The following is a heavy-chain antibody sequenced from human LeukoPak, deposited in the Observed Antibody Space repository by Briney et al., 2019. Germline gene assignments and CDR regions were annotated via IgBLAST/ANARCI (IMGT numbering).Heavy chain of an antibody. CDR2: IIPILGIA. CDR1: VGTFSSYA. CDR3: ARDRQYYDSSGYYPFDY. J-gene: IGHJ4*02. V-gene: IGHV1-69*04. D-gene: IGHD3-22*01. Sequence: SVKVSCKASVGTFSSYAISWVRQAPGQGLEWMGRIIPILGIANYAQKFQGRVTITADKSTSTAYMELSSLRSEDTAVYYCARDRQYYDSSGYYPFDYWGQGTLVTVSS.